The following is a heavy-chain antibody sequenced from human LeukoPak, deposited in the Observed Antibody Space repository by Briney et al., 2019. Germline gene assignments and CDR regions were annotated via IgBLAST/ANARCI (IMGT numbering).Heavy chain of an antibody. CDR3: VTDLVIKGYFDY. CDR2: IRRKTDGETT. Sequence: PGGSLRPSCAASGFTFSNVWMSWVRQVPGKGLEWVGRIRRKTDGETTDHAAPVKGRFTISRDDSKNTLYLQVNSLKTEDTAVYYCVTDLVIKGYFDYWGQGALVTVSS. D-gene: IGHD2-21*01. CDR1: GFTFSNVW. J-gene: IGHJ4*02. V-gene: IGHV3-15*01.